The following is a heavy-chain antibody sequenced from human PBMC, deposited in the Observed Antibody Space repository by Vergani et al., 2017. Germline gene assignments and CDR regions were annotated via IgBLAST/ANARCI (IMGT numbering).Heavy chain of an antibody. Sequence: QVQLQESGPGLVKPSETLSLTCADANYSIDTTYFWGWIRQPPGKGLEWIGDIFHTGSTYYNSSLYRRLTISMDTSKNHFSLKLTSVTAADTAVYFCARRSSHYHDANSPRGAFDIWGQGKMVTVSP. D-gene: IGHD4/OR15-4a*01. CDR3: ARRSSHYHDANSPRGAFDI. J-gene: IGHJ3*02. V-gene: IGHV4-38-2*01. CDR2: IFHTGST. CDR1: NYSIDTTYF.